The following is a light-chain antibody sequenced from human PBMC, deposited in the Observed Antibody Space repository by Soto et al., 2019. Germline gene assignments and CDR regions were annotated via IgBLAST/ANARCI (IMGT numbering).Light chain of an antibody. Sequence: DIQLTQSPSTLSAAVGDSVTITCRASQNIRNLLAWYQQNPGKAPKPLIYDASTLKTGVPSRFSGSGSGSEFNFTITGLQPDDFATYFCQQYNPYSTFGQGTRLDIK. CDR2: DAS. CDR3: QQYNPYST. CDR1: QNIRNL. V-gene: IGKV1-5*01. J-gene: IGKJ5*01.